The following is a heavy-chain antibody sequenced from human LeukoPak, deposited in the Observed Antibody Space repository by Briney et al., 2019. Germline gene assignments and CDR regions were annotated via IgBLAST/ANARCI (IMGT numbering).Heavy chain of an antibody. CDR3: ARVTRYMIEDQFDY. V-gene: IGHV4-59*01. J-gene: IGHJ4*02. D-gene: IGHD3-22*01. CDR2: IYYSGST. CDR1: GGSISSYY. Sequence: SETLSLTCTVSGGSISSYYWSWIRQPPGKGLEWIGYIYYSGSTNYNSSFKSRVTISIDTSKNQFSLRLSSVTAADTAVYYCARVTRYMIEDQFDYWGQGTLVTVSS.